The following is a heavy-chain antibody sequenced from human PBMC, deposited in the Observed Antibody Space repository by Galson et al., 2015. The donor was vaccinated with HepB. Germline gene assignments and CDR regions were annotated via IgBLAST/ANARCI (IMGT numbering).Heavy chain of an antibody. CDR1: GDSVSSNSAA. CDR3: AREVAGTYDFDC. J-gene: IGHJ4*02. CDR2: TYYRSKWYN. V-gene: IGHV6-1*01. Sequence: CAISGDSVSSNSAAWNWIRQSPPRGLEWLGRTYYRSKWYNDYAVSVSSRIIITPDTSGNQFSLHLNSVTPEDTAVYYCAREVAGTYDFDCWGQGTLVTVSS. D-gene: IGHD6-19*01.